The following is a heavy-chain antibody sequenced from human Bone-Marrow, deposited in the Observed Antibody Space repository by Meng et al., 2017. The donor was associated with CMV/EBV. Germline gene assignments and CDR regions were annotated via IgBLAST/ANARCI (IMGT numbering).Heavy chain of an antibody. CDR1: GGSFSGYY. V-gene: IGHV4-34*01. CDR3: ARRITMVRGFDRFDY. CDR2: INHSGST. Sequence: SETLSLTCAVYGGSFSGYYWSWIRQPPGKGLEWIGEINHSGSTNYNPSLKSRVTISVDTSKNQFSLKLSSVTAADTAVYYCARRITMVRGFDRFDYWGQGMLVTVSS. J-gene: IGHJ4*02. D-gene: IGHD3-10*01.